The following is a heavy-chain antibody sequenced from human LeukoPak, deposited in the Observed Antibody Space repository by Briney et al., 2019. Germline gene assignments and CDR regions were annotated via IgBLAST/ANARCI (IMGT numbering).Heavy chain of an antibody. CDR1: GFTFSRYS. CDR3: ARDYFDSSDYPQTYYYYYMDV. CDR2: ISRTSTFI. J-gene: IGHJ6*03. Sequence: GGSLRLSCAASGFTFSRYSMNWVRQAPGKGLEWVASISRTSTFIYSADSVKGRFPISRDTAKNSLFLQMNSLRAEDTAIYYCARDYFDSSDYPQTYYYYYMDVWGKGTTVTVSS. D-gene: IGHD3-22*01. V-gene: IGHV3-21*01.